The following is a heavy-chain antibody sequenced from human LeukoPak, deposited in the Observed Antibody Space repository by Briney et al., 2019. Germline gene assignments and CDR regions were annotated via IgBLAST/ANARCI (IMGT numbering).Heavy chain of an antibody. D-gene: IGHD4-23*01. CDR3: ARHPGKVTNDWYFDL. CDR1: GYTFTGYY. V-gene: IGHV1-2*02. J-gene: IGHJ2*01. Sequence: ASVKVSCKASGYTFTGYYMHWVRQAPGQGLEWMGWINPNSGGTNYAQKFQGRVTMTRDASITTAYMELSRLSSDDTAVYYCARHPGKVTNDWYFDLWGRGTLVTVSS. CDR2: INPNSGGT.